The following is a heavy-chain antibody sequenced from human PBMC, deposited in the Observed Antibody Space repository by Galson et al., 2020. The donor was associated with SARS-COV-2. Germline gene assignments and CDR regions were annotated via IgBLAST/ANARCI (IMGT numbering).Heavy chain of an antibody. Sequence: GESLKISCAASGFTFSSYWMSWVRQAPGKGLEWVANIKQDGSEKNYVDSVKGRFTISRDNAKNSLYLQMNSLRAEDTAVYYCAREKYSGSYEGFDYWGQGTLVTVSS. CDR2: IKQDGSEK. CDR3: AREKYSGSYEGFDY. V-gene: IGHV3-7*01. D-gene: IGHD1-26*01. CDR1: GFTFSSYW. J-gene: IGHJ4*02.